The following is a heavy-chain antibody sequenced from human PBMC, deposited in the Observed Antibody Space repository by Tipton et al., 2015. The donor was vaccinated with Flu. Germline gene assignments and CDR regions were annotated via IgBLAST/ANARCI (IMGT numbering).Heavy chain of an antibody. CDR1: GGSVNSYF. J-gene: IGHJ4*02. Sequence: LRLSCTVSGGSVNSYFWSWIRQPPGKGLEWIGGLSYSGNTYYNPSLKSRVTISVDTSKSQFSLKLRSVTAADTAVYYCARLSYYDVDLKNFYFDYWGQGALVTVSS. D-gene: IGHD3-10*02. CDR2: LSYSGNT. V-gene: IGHV4-59*05. CDR3: ARLSYYDVDLKNFYFDY.